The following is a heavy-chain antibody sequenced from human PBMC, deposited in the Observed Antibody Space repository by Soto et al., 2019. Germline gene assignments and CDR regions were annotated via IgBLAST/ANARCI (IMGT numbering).Heavy chain of an antibody. Sequence: GGSLRLSCAASGFTFTTAWINWVRQAPGKGLEWVAVISYDGSNKYYADSVKGRFTISRDNSKNTLYLQMNSLRAEDTAVYYCARIRSYEFHDAFDIWGQGTMVTVSS. CDR1: GFTFTTAW. J-gene: IGHJ3*02. D-gene: IGHD1-26*01. CDR3: ARIRSYEFHDAFDI. V-gene: IGHV3-30*03. CDR2: ISYDGSNK.